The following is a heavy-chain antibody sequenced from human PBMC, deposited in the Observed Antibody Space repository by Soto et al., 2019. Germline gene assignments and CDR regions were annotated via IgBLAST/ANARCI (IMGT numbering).Heavy chain of an antibody. Sequence: QVQLQESGPGLVKPSETLSLTCTVSGGSISTDYWSWIRQPPGKRLEYIGFIYYGGSTNYNPSLRSRVTDSTDTANNHFSLTLSAVTSADTAVYYCARGEWFLRGYGMDVWGRGTTVTVS. D-gene: IGHD3-3*01. V-gene: IGHV4-59*01. CDR3: ARGEWFLRGYGMDV. CDR1: GGSISTDY. CDR2: IYYGGST. J-gene: IGHJ6*02.